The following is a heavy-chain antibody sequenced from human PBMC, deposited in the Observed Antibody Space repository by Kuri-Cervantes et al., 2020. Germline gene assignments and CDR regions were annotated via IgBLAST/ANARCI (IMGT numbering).Heavy chain of an antibody. D-gene: IGHD2-21*01. CDR1: GFTLSNYW. J-gene: IGHJ4*02. Sequence: GESLKISCAASGFTLSNYWMNWVRQAPGKGLEWVANIKEDGSEKFYVDSVKGRFSISRDNSKNTLYLQMSSLRAEDTAVYYCARSRSRILDFWGQGALVTVSS. V-gene: IGHV3-7*05. CDR2: IKEDGSEK. CDR3: ARSRSRILDF.